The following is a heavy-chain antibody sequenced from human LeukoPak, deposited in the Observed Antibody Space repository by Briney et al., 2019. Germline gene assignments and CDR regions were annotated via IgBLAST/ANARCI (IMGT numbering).Heavy chain of an antibody. CDR2: INPNSGGT. Sequence: GASVKVSCKASGYTFTGYYMHWVRQAPGQGLEWMGWINPNSGGTNYAQKFQGRVTMTRDTSISTAYMELSRLRSDDTAVYYCARDSSGWYVFLAGYFDYWGQGTLVTVSS. V-gene: IGHV1-2*02. CDR1: GYTFTGYY. J-gene: IGHJ4*02. D-gene: IGHD6-19*01. CDR3: ARDSSGWYVFLAGYFDY.